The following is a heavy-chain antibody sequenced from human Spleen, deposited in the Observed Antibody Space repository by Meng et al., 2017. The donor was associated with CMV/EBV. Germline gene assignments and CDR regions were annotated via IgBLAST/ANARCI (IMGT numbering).Heavy chain of an antibody. D-gene: IGHD3-16*01. Sequence: SETLSLTCTVSGASVSIGSYYWSWIRQPPGKGLEWIGYIFYSGSTNYNPSLKSRVTISVDTSKNQFSLRLSSVTAADTAVYYCARTRAGTLDYWGQGTLVTVSS. CDR1: GASVSIGSYY. CDR2: IFYSGST. V-gene: IGHV4-61*01. J-gene: IGHJ4*02. CDR3: ARTRAGTLDY.